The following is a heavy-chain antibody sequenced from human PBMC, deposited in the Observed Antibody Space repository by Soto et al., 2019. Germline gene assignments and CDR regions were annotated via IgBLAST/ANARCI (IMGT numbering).Heavy chain of an antibody. V-gene: IGHV3-23*01. CDR3: AKGQHLWYDNFDY. CDR1: GFTFSSYA. D-gene: IGHD3-22*01. J-gene: IGHJ4*02. CDR2: ISGSGGST. Sequence: EVQLLESGGGLVQPGGSLRLSCAASGFTFSSYAMSWVRQAPGKGLEWVSAISGSGGSTYYADSVKGRFTISRDNSKNTLYLQMNRLRAEDTAVYYCAKGQHLWYDNFDYWGQGTLVTVSS.